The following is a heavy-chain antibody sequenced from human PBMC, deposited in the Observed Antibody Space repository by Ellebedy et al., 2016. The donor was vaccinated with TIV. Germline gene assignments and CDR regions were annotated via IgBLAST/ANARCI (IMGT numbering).Heavy chain of an antibody. D-gene: IGHD2-21*01. CDR1: GSNFSSLA. Sequence: GGSLRLSCVVSGSNFSSLAMSWVRQAPGKGLEWVSSVGESGDWTDYADSVKGRFTIFIENSKSTLFLQMNSLRAEDTAVYYCARDRRHCGNECYLYYYYGMDVWGQGTTVTVSS. V-gene: IGHV3-23*01. J-gene: IGHJ6*02. CDR2: VGESGDWT. CDR3: ARDRRHCGNECYLYYYYGMDV.